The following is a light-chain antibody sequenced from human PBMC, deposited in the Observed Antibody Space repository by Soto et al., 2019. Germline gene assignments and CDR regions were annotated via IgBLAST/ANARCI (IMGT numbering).Light chain of an antibody. V-gene: IGKV1-39*01. Sequence: DIQMTQSPSSLSASVGDRVTMTCRASQSISSYLNWYQQKPGKAPKLLIYAASSLQSGVPSRFSGSGSGTDFTLTISSLQPEDFGIYYCQQSYSTPPITFGQGTRLEIK. CDR1: QSISSY. CDR2: AAS. J-gene: IGKJ5*01. CDR3: QQSYSTPPIT.